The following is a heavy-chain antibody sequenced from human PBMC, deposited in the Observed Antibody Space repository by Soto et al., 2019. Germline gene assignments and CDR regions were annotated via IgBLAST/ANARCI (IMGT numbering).Heavy chain of an antibody. CDR2: INWNSGFI. D-gene: IGHD4-17*01. CDR1: GFTFNDYA. J-gene: IGHJ4*02. V-gene: IGHV3-9*01. CDR3: AKDMGYGDFSPVAGFDH. Sequence: DVQLVESGGGLVQPGRSLRLSCAAAGFTFNDYAMHWVRQAPGKGLEWVSGINWNSGFIVYADSVKGRFTISRDNAKNSLYLKMNSLRPEDTALYFCAKDMGYGDFSPVAGFDHRGPGTLVTVPS.